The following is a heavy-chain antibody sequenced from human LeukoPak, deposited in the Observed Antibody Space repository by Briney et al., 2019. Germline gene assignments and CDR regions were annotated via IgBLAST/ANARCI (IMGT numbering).Heavy chain of an antibody. D-gene: IGHD4-23*01. Sequence: SETLSLTCTVSGGSISSSSYYWGWIRQPPGKGLEWIGSIYYSGSTYYNPSLKSRVTISLDTSKNQFSLKLSSVTAADTAVYHCAMHERDYGGNSSDYWGQGTLVTVSS. CDR3: AMHERDYGGNSSDY. CDR1: GGSISSSSYY. V-gene: IGHV4-39*01. J-gene: IGHJ4*02. CDR2: IYYSGST.